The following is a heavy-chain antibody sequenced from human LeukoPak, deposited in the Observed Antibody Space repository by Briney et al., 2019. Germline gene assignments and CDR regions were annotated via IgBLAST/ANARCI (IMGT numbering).Heavy chain of an antibody. CDR3: ARDLEGYCSGGSCPQRY. CDR2: ISAYNGNT. CDR1: GYTFTSYG. Sequence: ASVKVSCKASGYTFTSYGISWVRQAPGQGLEWMGWISAYNGNTNYAQKPQGRVTMTTDTSTSTAYMELRSLRSDDTAVYYCARDLEGYCSGGSCPQRYWGQGTLVTISS. D-gene: IGHD2-15*01. V-gene: IGHV1-18*01. J-gene: IGHJ4*02.